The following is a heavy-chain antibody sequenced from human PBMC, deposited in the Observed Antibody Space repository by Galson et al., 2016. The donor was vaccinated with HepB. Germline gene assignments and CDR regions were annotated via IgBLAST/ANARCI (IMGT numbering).Heavy chain of an antibody. V-gene: IGHV4-39*07. D-gene: IGHD1-14*01. CDR3: ARDVRLLTGYVDYYGMDV. Sequence: ETLSLTCTVSGGSISSSAFISSDDYHWGWVRQPPGKGLEWIGSMYYSGSTDYNPSLKSRVIISVDTSKNQFSLKVRSVTAADTAVYYCARDVRLLTGYVDYYGMDVWGRGTTVTVSS. CDR2: MYYSGST. J-gene: IGHJ6*02. CDR1: GGSISSSAFISSDDYH.